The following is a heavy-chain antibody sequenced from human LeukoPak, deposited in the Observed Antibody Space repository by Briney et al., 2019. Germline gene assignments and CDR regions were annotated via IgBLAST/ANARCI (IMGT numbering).Heavy chain of an antibody. CDR1: GDSTSSSICY. J-gene: IGHJ5*02. CDR2: IYYSGDT. D-gene: IGHD2-15*01. CDR3: VREVVVGFDP. Sequence: SETLSLTCNVLGDSTSSSICYWGWIRQPPGKGLEWIGNIYYSGDTYYSPSLKSRVSISVDTSKNQFSLKLSSVTAADTAVYYCVREVVVGFDPWGQGILVTVSS. V-gene: IGHV4-39*02.